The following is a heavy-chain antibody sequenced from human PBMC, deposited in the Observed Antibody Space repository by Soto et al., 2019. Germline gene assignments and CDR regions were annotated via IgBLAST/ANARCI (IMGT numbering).Heavy chain of an antibody. CDR1: GGSISSGGYY. CDR3: ARVCGGDCHYGMDV. D-gene: IGHD2-21*02. CDR2: IYYSGNT. Sequence: QVQLQESGPGLVKPSQTLSLTCTVSGGSISSGGYYWSWIRQHPGKGLEWIGYIYYSGNTYYNPSPKSRLTISVDTSKNQFSLKLSSVTAADTAVYYCARVCGGDCHYGMDVWGQGTTVTVSS. J-gene: IGHJ6*02. V-gene: IGHV4-31*03.